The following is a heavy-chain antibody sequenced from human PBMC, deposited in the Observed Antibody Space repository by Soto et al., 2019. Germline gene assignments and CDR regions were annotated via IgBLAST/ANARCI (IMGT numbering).Heavy chain of an antibody. D-gene: IGHD3-3*01. J-gene: IGHJ6*02. CDR3: AREEARHNFGYYFYFPMDV. Sequence: QVQLVGSGGGVVQPGRSLRLSCAASGFTFRSYGMHWVRQDPGKGLEWVAFISDDGSNKDDADSVKGRFTIFRDNSKNTLYLQMNSLRAEDTAVYYCAREEARHNFGYYFYFPMDVWGQGTTVTVSS. V-gene: IGHV3-30*03. CDR2: ISDDGSNK. CDR1: GFTFRSYG.